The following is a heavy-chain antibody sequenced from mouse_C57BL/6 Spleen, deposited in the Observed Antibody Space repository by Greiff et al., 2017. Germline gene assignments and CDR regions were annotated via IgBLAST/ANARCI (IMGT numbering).Heavy chain of an antibody. CDR2: INPNNGGT. V-gene: IGHV1-22*01. CDR1: GYTFTDYN. CDR3: APAYDPWFAY. Sequence: VQLKQSGPELVKPGASVKMSCKASGYTFTDYNMHWVKQSHGKSLEWIGYINPNNGGTSYNQKFKGKATLTVNKSSSTAYMELRSLTSEDSAVYYCAPAYDPWFAYWGQGTLVTVSA. D-gene: IGHD2-3*01. J-gene: IGHJ3*01.